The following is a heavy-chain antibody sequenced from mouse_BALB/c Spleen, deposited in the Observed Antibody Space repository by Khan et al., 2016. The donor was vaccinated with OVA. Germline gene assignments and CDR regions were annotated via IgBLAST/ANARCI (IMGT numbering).Heavy chain of an antibody. Sequence: VRLQQSGPDLVKPGASVKISCKASGYSFTLYYMSWVKQNHGKSLEWIGRVNPNTDNINYNQEFKGKAILTVDKSSNTAYMELRSLTSEDSAVYFCARGYDFVASWGQGTLVTVSA. CDR2: VNPNTDNI. V-gene: IGHV1-26*01. CDR3: ARGYDFVAS. J-gene: IGHJ3*01. CDR1: GYSFTLYY. D-gene: IGHD2-14*01.